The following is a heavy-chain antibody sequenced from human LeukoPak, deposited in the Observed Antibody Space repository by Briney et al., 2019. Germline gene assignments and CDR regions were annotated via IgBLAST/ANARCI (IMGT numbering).Heavy chain of an antibody. V-gene: IGHV3-53*01. J-gene: IGHJ4*02. CDR1: GFTVSSNY. CDR3: ARERTPRGAFDY. Sequence: GGSLRLFCAVSGFTVSSNYMTWVRQAPGKGLEWVSVFYSGGTTYYADSVKGRFTISRDSSKNMLYLQMNSLRVEDTAVYYCARERTPRGAFDYWGQGTLVTVSS. CDR2: FYSGGTT. D-gene: IGHD2-15*01.